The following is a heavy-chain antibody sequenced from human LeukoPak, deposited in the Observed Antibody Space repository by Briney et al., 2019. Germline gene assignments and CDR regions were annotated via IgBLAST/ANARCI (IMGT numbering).Heavy chain of an antibody. J-gene: IGHJ4*02. CDR2: INHSGST. V-gene: IGHV4-39*07. CDR3: ARDSITIFGVVTRFDY. Sequence: SETLSLTCTVSGGSISSSRYYWGGIRQPPGKGLEWIGEINHSGSTNYNPPLKSRVTISVDTSKNQFSLKLSSVTAADTAVYYCARDSITIFGVVTRFDYWGQGTLVTVSS. D-gene: IGHD3-3*01. CDR1: GGSISSSRYY.